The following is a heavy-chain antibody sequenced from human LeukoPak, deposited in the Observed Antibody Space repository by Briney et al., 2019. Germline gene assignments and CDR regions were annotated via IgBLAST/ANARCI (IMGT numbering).Heavy chain of an antibody. Sequence: SVKVSCKASGGTFSSYAISWVRQAPGQGLEWMGRIIPIFGTANYAQKFQGRVTTTTDESTSTAYMELSSLRSEDTAVYYCAREKQPDAFDIWGQGTMVTVSS. CDR1: GGTFSSYA. D-gene: IGHD6-13*01. V-gene: IGHV1-69*05. CDR3: AREKQPDAFDI. CDR2: IIPIFGTA. J-gene: IGHJ3*02.